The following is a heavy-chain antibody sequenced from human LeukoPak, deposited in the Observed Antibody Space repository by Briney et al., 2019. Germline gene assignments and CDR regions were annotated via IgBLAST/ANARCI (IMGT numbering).Heavy chain of an antibody. Sequence: GGSLRLSCAASGFSFSSFGMHWVRQAPGKGLEWVAVISYDGSNPYYADSVKGRFTISRDNSKNTLYLQMNSLRAEDTAVYYCAKDHYDYIGGTYRDFDYWGQGTLVTVSS. CDR2: ISYDGSNP. V-gene: IGHV3-30*18. D-gene: IGHD3-16*02. J-gene: IGHJ4*02. CDR1: GFSFSSFG. CDR3: AKDHYDYIGGTYRDFDY.